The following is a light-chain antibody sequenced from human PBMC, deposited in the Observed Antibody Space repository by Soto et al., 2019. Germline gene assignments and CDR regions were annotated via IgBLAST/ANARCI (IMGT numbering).Light chain of an antibody. CDR1: QGISNY. Sequence: DIQMTQSPSSLSASVGDRVTITCRASQGISNYLAWYQQKPGKVPKLLIYAASTLQSGVPSRFSGSGSGTDFTITISSLQPEDVATYYCQKYNSAPRTFGQWTKVEIK. V-gene: IGKV1-27*01. CDR3: QKYNSAPRT. CDR2: AAS. J-gene: IGKJ1*01.